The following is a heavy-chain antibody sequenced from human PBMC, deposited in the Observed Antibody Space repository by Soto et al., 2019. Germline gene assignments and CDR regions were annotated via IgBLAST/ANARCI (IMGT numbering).Heavy chain of an antibody. CDR1: GFDFSNYA. V-gene: IGHV3-64D*08. D-gene: IGHD6-13*01. Sequence: GGSLRLSCSASGFDFSNYAMHWVRQAPEKGLEYLSTISSDGGNTFYAGSVQGRFTISRDNSKNTLFLQMGSLRTEDTAVYYCAKPGYSSSAFDYWGQGALVTVSS. CDR3: AKPGYSSSAFDY. J-gene: IGHJ4*02. CDR2: ISSDGGNT.